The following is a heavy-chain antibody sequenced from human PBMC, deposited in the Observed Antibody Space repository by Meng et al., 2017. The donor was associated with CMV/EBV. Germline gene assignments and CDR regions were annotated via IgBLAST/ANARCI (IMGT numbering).Heavy chain of an antibody. CDR3: ARGLGFGELLFPFDY. D-gene: IGHD3-10*01. Sequence: ASGPGVVKPSATLPLTCTSSGGTISSSSYYWGWIRQPSGKGLEWIGSIYYSGSTYYNPSLKSRVTISVDTSKNQFSLKLSSVTAADTAVYYCARGLGFGELLFPFDYWGQGTLVTVSS. CDR2: IYYSGST. CDR1: GGTISSSSYY. V-gene: IGHV4-39*07. J-gene: IGHJ4*02.